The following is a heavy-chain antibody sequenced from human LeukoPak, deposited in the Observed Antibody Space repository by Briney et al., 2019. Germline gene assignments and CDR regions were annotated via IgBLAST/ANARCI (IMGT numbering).Heavy chain of an antibody. D-gene: IGHD5-24*01. CDR1: GFTFTNAW. J-gene: IGHJ4*02. CDR3: ATGGRDGAFQFDS. V-gene: IGHV3-15*01. CDR2: IKSKINGGAT. Sequence: GGSLRLSCTASGFTFTNAWMSWVRQAPGKGLEWVARIKSKINGGATHYAALLKGRFTISRDDSENTLYLQMNGLITEDTAVYYCATGGRDGAFQFDSWGQGTLVTVSS.